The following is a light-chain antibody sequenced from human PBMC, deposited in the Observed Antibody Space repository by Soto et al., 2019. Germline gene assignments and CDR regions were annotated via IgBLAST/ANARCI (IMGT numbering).Light chain of an antibody. CDR3: QQCYSTPWT. CDR1: QSISSY. CDR2: AAS. Sequence: DIQMTQSPSSLSASVGDRVTITCRASQSISSYLNWYQQKPGKAPKLLIYAASSLQSGVPSRFRDSGSGRDFTLAIRRLQPEDFATYYCQQCYSTPWTLGQGTKVEIK. J-gene: IGKJ1*01. V-gene: IGKV1-39*01.